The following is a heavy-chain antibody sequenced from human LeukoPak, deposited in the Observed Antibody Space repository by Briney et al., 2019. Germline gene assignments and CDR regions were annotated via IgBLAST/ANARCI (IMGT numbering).Heavy chain of an antibody. V-gene: IGHV3-48*01. CDR3: ARGLVRGLAVTPKAFDY. Sequence: GGSLRHSCVLSGFTFDSYSMNWVRQAPGKGLEWISYISNSGSPIYYADSVKGRFTISRDKDKSSLYLQMNSLAADDTAVYYCARGLVRGLAVTPKAFDYWGQGILVTVSS. CDR2: ISNSGSPI. CDR1: GFTFDSYS. J-gene: IGHJ4*02. D-gene: IGHD3-10*01.